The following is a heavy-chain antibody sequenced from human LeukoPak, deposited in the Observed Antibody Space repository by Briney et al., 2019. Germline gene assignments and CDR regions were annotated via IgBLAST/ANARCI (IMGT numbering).Heavy chain of an antibody. CDR1: GGSISSTSYY. Sequence: SETLSLTCTVSGGSISSTSYYWGWIRQTPGKGLEWIGSIYYSGSSYHNPSLKSRVTISVDTSKNQFSLKLSSVTAADTAVYYCASQLERRGYYFDYWGQGTLVTVSS. D-gene: IGHD1-1*01. J-gene: IGHJ4*02. CDR2: IYYSGSS. CDR3: ASQLERRGYYFDY. V-gene: IGHV4-39*07.